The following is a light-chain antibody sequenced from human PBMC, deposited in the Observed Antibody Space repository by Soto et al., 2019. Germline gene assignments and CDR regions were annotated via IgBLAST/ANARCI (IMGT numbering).Light chain of an antibody. V-gene: IGKV3-20*01. Sequence: EIVLTQSPGTLSLSPGERATLSCRASQSVNSYYLAWYQQKPGQAPRLLIYGASSRARGIPDRFSGGGSGTDFTLTISRLEPEDFAVYYCQQYVTSPLTFGGGTRVEIK. CDR1: QSVNSYY. J-gene: IGKJ4*01. CDR2: GAS. CDR3: QQYVTSPLT.